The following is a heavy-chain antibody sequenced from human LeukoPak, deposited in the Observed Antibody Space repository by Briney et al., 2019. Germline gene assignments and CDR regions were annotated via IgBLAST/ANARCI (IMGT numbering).Heavy chain of an antibody. CDR1: GFTLSRYG. D-gene: IGHD2-21*02. Sequence: GGALRRSSAASGFTLSRYGMHRGRPAPGQGGGGVGFLWYDGSNKYYADSVKGRFTISRDNSKNTLYLQMNSLRAEDTAVYYCAKDPQKVVTLAGSFDYWGQGTLVTVSS. CDR2: LWYDGSNK. V-gene: IGHV3-30*02. CDR3: AKDPQKVVTLAGSFDY. J-gene: IGHJ4*02.